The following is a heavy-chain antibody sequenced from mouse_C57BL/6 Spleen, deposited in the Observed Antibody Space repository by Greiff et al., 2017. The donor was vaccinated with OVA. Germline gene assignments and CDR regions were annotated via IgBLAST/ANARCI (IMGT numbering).Heavy chain of an antibody. CDR3: ACRDSSSTYAMDY. V-gene: IGHV1-81*01. J-gene: IGHJ4*01. CDR1: GYTFTSYG. D-gene: IGHD1-1*01. CDR2: IYPRSGNT. Sequence: VQLQQSGAELARPGASVKLSCKASGYTFTSYGISWVKQRTGQGLEWIGEIYPRSGNTYSNEKFKGKATLTADKSSSTAYMELRSLTSGDSAGDSGACRDSSSTYAMDYWGQGTSVTVSS.